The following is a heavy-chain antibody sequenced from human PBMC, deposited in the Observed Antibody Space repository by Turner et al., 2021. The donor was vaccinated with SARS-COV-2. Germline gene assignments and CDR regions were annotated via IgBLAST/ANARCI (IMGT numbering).Heavy chain of an antibody. CDR1: GGPISSSSYY. V-gene: IGHV4-39*01. CDR2: IYYSGST. J-gene: IGHJ5*02. Sequence: QLQLQESGPGLVKPSETLSLPCTVPGGPISSSSYYWGWIRQPPGKGLEWIGSIYYSGSTSYNPSLKSRVTISVDTSKNQFSLKLSSVTAADTAVYYCARHWEVAAAAYLARFDPWGQGTLVTVSS. CDR3: ARHWEVAAAAYLARFDP. D-gene: IGHD6-13*01.